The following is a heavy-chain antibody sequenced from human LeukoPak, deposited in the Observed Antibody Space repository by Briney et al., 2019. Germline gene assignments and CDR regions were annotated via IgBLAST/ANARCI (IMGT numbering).Heavy chain of an antibody. V-gene: IGHV1-18*01. CDR3: AGVKGAYYYDSSGYYWDAFDI. Sequence: GASVKVSCKASGYTFTSYGISWVRQAPGQGLEWMGWISAYNGNTNYAQKLQGRVTMTTDTSTSTAYTELRSLRSDDTAVYYCAGVKGAYYYDSSGYYWDAFDIWGQGTMVTVSS. CDR1: GYTFTSYG. J-gene: IGHJ3*02. D-gene: IGHD3-22*01. CDR2: ISAYNGNT.